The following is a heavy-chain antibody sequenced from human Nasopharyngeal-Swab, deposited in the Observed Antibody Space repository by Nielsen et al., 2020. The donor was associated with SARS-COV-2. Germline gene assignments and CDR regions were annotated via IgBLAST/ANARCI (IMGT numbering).Heavy chain of an antibody. J-gene: IGHJ4*02. D-gene: IGHD2-21*02. CDR3: ARRGDCNGHPCYSDY. V-gene: IGHV5-51*01. CDR1: GYSFTNYW. CDR2: IQPGDSSI. Sequence: GESLKISCKASGYSFTNYWIGWVRQMPGTGLEWMGLIQPGDSSIRYTPSFQGQVTISVDKSLSTTYLQWSNLKASDAATYYCARRGDCNGHPCYSDYWGQGTLVTVSS.